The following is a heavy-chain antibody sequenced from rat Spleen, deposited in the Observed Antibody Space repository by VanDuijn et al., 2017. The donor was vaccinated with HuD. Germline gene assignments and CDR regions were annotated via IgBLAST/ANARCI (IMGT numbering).Heavy chain of an antibody. Sequence: QVQLMESGPGLVQPSETLSLTCTVSGFSLTSYNVHWVRQPPGKGLEWMGVMWSGGSTDYNSALKSRLSISRDTSKNQVFLKMNSLQSEDTTTYYCARPPGYSTYIRFPYWGQGTLVTVSS. J-gene: IGHJ3*01. D-gene: IGHD1-2*01. V-gene: IGHV2-45*01. CDR1: GFSLTSYN. CDR3: ARPPGYSTYIRFPY. CDR2: MWSGGST.